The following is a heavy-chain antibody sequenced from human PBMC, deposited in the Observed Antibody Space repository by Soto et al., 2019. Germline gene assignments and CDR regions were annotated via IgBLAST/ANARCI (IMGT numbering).Heavy chain of an antibody. CDR3: ARADRRTPADY. CDR2: INSDGSST. CDR1: GFNLRSLR. Sequence: SLRIPFSASGFNLRSLRIPWVRQAPGKGLVWVSRINSDGSSTSYADSVKGRFTISRDNAKNTLYLQMNSLRAEDTAVYYCARADRRTPADYWGQGTLVTVSS. J-gene: IGHJ4*02. V-gene: IGHV3-74*01.